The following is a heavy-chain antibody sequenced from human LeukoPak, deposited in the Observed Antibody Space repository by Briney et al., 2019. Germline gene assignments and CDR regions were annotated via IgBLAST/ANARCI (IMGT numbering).Heavy chain of an antibody. CDR2: INPNSGGT. D-gene: IGHD2-2*01. Sequence: ASVKVSCKASGYTFTGYYMHWVRQASGQGLEWMGWINPNSGGTNYAQKFQGRVTMTRDTSISTAYMELSRLRSDDTAVYYCARDVAWDIVVVISQEYYFDYWGQGTLVTVSS. CDR1: GYTFTGYY. J-gene: IGHJ4*02. V-gene: IGHV1-2*02. CDR3: ARDVAWDIVVVISQEYYFDY.